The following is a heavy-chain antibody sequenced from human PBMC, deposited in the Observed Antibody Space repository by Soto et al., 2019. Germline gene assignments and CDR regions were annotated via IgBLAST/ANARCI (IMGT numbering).Heavy chain of an antibody. CDR2: ISYDGSNK. J-gene: IGHJ1*01. Sequence: QVQLVESGGGVVQPGRSLRLSCAASGFTFSSYGMHWVRQAPGKGLEWVAVISYDGSNKYYADSVKGRFTISRDNSKNTLYLQMNSLRAEDTAVYYCAKDPEGYYRSSWYMYFQHWGQGTLVTVSS. V-gene: IGHV3-30*18. CDR3: AKDPEGYYRSSWYMYFQH. CDR1: GFTFSSYG. D-gene: IGHD6-13*01.